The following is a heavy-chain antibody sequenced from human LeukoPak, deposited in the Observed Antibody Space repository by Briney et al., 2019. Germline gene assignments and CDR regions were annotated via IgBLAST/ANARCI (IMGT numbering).Heavy chain of an antibody. CDR2: ISSNGGST. CDR1: GFTFSSYA. D-gene: IGHD3-10*01. V-gene: IGHV3-64*01. Sequence: GGSLRLSCAASGFTFSSYAMHWVRQAPGKGLEYVSAISSNGGSTYYANSVKGRFTISRDNSKNTLYLQMGSLRAEDMAVYYCAGGGWFGELLGYLDYWGQGTLVTVSS. J-gene: IGHJ4*02. CDR3: AGGGWFGELLGYLDY.